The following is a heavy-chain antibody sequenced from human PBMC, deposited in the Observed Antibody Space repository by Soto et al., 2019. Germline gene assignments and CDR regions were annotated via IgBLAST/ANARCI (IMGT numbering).Heavy chain of an antibody. Sequence: GGSLRLSCAASGFTFSSYAMSWVRQAPGKGLEWVSAISGSGGSTYYADSVKGRCTISRDNSKNTLYLQMNSLRAEDTAVYYCAAVLLWFGEFPAEYFQHWGQGTLVTVSS. D-gene: IGHD3-10*01. V-gene: IGHV3-23*01. J-gene: IGHJ1*01. CDR2: ISGSGGST. CDR1: GFTFSSYA. CDR3: AAVLLWFGEFPAEYFQH.